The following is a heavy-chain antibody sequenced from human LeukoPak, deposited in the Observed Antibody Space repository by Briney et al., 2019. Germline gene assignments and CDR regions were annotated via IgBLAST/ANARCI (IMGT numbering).Heavy chain of an antibody. V-gene: IGHV4-4*07. D-gene: IGHD5-18*01. CDR2: IYTSGST. CDR1: GGSISSYY. Sequence: SETLSLTCTVSGGSISSYYWSWIQQPAGKGLEWIGRIYTSGSTNYNPSLKSRVTMSVDTSKNQFSLKLSSVTAADTAVYYCARGPNSYAQPRFDYWGQGTLVTVSS. J-gene: IGHJ4*02. CDR3: ARGPNSYAQPRFDY.